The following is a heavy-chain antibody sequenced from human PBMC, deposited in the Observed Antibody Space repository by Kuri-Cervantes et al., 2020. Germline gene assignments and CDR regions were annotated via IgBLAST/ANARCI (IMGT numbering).Heavy chain of an antibody. V-gene: IGHV3-30*19. CDR1: GFTFSSYG. J-gene: IGHJ4*02. Sequence: GGSLRLSCAASGFTFSSYGMHWVRQAPGKGLEWVAVIWYDGSNKYYADSVKGRFTISRDNSKNTLYLQMNSLRAEDTAVYYCARDGPVAGFHYFDYWGQGTLVTVSS. CDR2: IWYDGSNK. CDR3: ARDGPVAGFHYFDY. D-gene: IGHD6-19*01.